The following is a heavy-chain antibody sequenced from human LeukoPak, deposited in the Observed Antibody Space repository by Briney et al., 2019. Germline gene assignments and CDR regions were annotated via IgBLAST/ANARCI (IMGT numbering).Heavy chain of an antibody. CDR2: ISAYNGNT. CDR1: GYTFTSYG. Sequence: GASVKVSCKASGYTFTSYGISWVRQAPGQGLEWMGWISAYNGNTDYAQKLQGRVTMTTDTSTSTAYMELRSLRSDDTAAYYCARGFRTPGYYYYYGMDVWGQGTTVTVSS. J-gene: IGHJ6*02. CDR3: ARGFRTPGYYYYYGMDV. D-gene: IGHD3-10*01. V-gene: IGHV1-18*01.